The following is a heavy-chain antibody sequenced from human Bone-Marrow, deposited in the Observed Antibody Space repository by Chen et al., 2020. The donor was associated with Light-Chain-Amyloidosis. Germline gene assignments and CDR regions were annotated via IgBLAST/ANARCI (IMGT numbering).Heavy chain of an antibody. CDR3: ASAPPTTFNVYAMDV. CDR1: GEPFSSYA. D-gene: IGHD3-3*02. CDR2: IIPMLETT. J-gene: IGHJ6*02. V-gene: IGHV1-69*04. Sequence: QVQLVQSGAEGKKPGSSVKVSCKASGEPFSSYAISWVRKAPGQGLEWVGRIIPMLETTKYAQKFLGRVEITADRSTRTSHLEMTGLTFEDTAIYYCASAPPTTFNVYAMDVWGQGTTVVVSS.